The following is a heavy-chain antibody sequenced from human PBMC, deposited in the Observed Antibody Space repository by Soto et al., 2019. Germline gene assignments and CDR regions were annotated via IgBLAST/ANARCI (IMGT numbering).Heavy chain of an antibody. J-gene: IGHJ4*02. D-gene: IGHD3-10*01. CDR1: GYTLTSYD. CDR3: ARSIRITMVRGVKYYFDY. CDR2: MNPNSGNT. V-gene: IGHV1-8*01. Sequence: ASVKVSCKDSGYTLTSYDINWVRQATGQGLEWMGWMNPNSGNTGYAQKFQGRVTMTRNTSISTAYMELSSLRSEDTAVYYCARSIRITMVRGVKYYFDYWGQGTLVTVSS.